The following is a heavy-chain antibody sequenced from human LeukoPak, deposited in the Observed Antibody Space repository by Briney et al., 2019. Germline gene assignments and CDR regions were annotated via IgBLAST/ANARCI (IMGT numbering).Heavy chain of an antibody. CDR2: ISSSSSYI. V-gene: IGHV3-21*01. CDR3: ARDDPRYSSGSDAFDI. Sequence: GGSLRLSCAASGFTFSSYSMNWVRQAPGKGLEWVSSISSSSSYIYYADSVKGRSTISRDNAKNSLYLQMNSLRAEDTAVYYCARDDPRYSSGSDAFDIWGQGTMVTVSS. CDR1: GFTFSSYS. D-gene: IGHD6-19*01. J-gene: IGHJ3*02.